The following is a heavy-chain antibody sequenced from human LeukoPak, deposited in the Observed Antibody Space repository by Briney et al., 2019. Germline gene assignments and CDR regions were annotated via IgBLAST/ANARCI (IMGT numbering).Heavy chain of an antibody. D-gene: IGHD3-3*01. CDR1: GDSVSSNSAA. CDR3: ARHRYNTIFGMVIVTDFDY. CDR2: TYYRSKWYN. Sequence: PSQTLSLTCAISGDSVSSNSAAWNWIRQSPSRGLEWLGRTYYRSKWYNDYAVSVKSRIAINPDTSKNQFSLQLNSVTPEDTAVYYCARHRYNTIFGMVIVTDFDYWGQGTLVTVSS. V-gene: IGHV6-1*01. J-gene: IGHJ4*02.